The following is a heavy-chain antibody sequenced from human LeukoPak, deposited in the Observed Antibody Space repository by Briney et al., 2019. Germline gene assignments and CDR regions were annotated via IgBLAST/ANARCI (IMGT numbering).Heavy chain of an antibody. CDR1: GFTFSSYA. V-gene: IGHV3-23*01. J-gene: IGHJ4*02. D-gene: IGHD3-10*01. Sequence: GGPLRLSCAASGFTFSSYAMSWVRQAPGKGLEWVSAISGSGGSTYYADSVKGRFTISRDNSKNTLYLQMNSLRAEDTAVYYCAKEAEPYYYGSGSNYFDYWGQGTLVTVSS. CDR3: AKEAEPYYYGSGSNYFDY. CDR2: ISGSGGST.